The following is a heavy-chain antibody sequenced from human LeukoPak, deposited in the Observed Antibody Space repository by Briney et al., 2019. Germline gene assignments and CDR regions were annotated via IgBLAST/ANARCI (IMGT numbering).Heavy chain of an antibody. CDR1: GFTFSSYA. CDR3: VKDIVVVPVEGAVDP. J-gene: IGHJ5*02. D-gene: IGHD2-2*01. V-gene: IGHV3-64D*06. CDR2: ISGNGGST. Sequence: PGGSLRLSCSASGFTFSSYAMHWVRQAPGKGLEYVSAISGNGGSTYYADSVKGRFTISRDNSKNTLYLQMSSLRAEDTAVYYCVKDIVVVPVEGAVDPWGQGTLVTVSS.